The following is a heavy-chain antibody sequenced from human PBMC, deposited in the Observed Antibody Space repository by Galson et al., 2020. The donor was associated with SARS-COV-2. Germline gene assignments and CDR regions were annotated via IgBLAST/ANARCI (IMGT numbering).Heavy chain of an antibody. V-gene: IGHV4-59*08. CDR2: IYRATT. CDR3: ARHAVIPAIRYGMDV. CDR1: GDSISSYY. J-gene: IGHJ6*02. D-gene: IGHD2-21*01. Sequence: SETLSLTCTVSGDSISSYYWSWFRQPPGKGLEWIGYIYRATTLYSPSLTSRVTISLDASKNQFSLTLASVTAADTAVYYCARHAVIPAIRYGMDVWGQGTTVTVSS.